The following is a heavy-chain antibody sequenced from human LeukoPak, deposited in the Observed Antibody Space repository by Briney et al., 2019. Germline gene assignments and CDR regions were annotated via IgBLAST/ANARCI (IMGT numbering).Heavy chain of an antibody. V-gene: IGHV1-69*01. CDR2: IILIFGTA. Sequence: SVKVSCKASGGTFSSYAISWVRQAPGQGLEWMGGIILIFGTANYAQKFQGRVTITADESTSTAYMELSSLRSEDTAVYYCARDDITMVRGVRENWFDPWGQGTLVTVSS. D-gene: IGHD3-10*01. CDR1: GGTFSSYA. J-gene: IGHJ5*02. CDR3: ARDDITMVRGVRENWFDP.